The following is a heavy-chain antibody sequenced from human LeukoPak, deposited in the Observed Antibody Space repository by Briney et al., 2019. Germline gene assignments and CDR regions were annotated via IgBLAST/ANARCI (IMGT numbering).Heavy chain of an antibody. Sequence: SEPLSPTCTVSGGSISSYYWSWIRQPAGKGLEWIGRIYTSGSTNYNPSLKSRVTMSVDTSKNQFSLKLSSVTAADTAVYYCARDLIDYGDYDRPSNWFDPWGQGTLVTVSS. V-gene: IGHV4-4*07. J-gene: IGHJ5*02. D-gene: IGHD4-17*01. CDR1: GGSISSYY. CDR3: ARDLIDYGDYDRPSNWFDP. CDR2: IYTSGST.